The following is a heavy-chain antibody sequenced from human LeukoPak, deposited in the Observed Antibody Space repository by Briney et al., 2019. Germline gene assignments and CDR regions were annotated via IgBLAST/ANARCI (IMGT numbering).Heavy chain of an antibody. J-gene: IGHJ3*02. CDR1: GFTFSTYP. Sequence: PGGSLRLSCAASGFTFSTYPMHWVRQAPGEGLEWVAVISYDGSNKNYADSVKGRFAISRDNSKNTLYLQMNSLRAEDTAVYYCAKPFFPMVRGVHDAFDIWGQGTMVTVSS. CDR2: ISYDGSNK. V-gene: IGHV3-30*07. D-gene: IGHD3-10*01. CDR3: AKPFFPMVRGVHDAFDI.